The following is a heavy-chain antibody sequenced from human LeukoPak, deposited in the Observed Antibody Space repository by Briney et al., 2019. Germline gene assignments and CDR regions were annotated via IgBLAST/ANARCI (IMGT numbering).Heavy chain of an antibody. CDR2: ISSSSSTI. Sequence: GGSLRLSCAASGFTFSNHWMNWVRQAPGKGLEWVSYISSSSSTIYYADSVKGRFTISRDNAKNSLYLQMSSLRAEDTAVYYCASLHYFDYWGQGTLVTVSS. J-gene: IGHJ4*02. CDR3: ASLHYFDY. V-gene: IGHV3-48*04. CDR1: GFTFSNHW.